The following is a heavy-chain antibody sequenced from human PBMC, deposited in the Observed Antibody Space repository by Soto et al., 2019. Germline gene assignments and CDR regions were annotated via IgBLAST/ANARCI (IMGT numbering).Heavy chain of an antibody. CDR1: GFTFSSYA. D-gene: IGHD4-17*01. CDR2: ISGSGGST. V-gene: IGHV3-23*01. Sequence: EVQLLESGGGLVQPGGSLRLSCAASGFTFSSYAMSWVRQAPGKGLEWVSAISGSGGSTYYADSVKGRFTISRDNSKNTLYRQMNSLRAEDTAVYYCAKDRQGYGDYEYFQHWGQGTLVTVSS. CDR3: AKDRQGYGDYEYFQH. J-gene: IGHJ1*01.